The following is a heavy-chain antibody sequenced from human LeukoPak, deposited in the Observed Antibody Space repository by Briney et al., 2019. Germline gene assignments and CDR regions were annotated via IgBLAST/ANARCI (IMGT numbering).Heavy chain of an antibody. D-gene: IGHD4-17*01. CDR3: ARGIGGYGDSPGY. J-gene: IGHJ4*02. CDR2: IYHSGST. CDR1: GYSISSGYY. Sequence: PSETLSLTCTVSGYSISSGYYWGWIRQPPGKGLEWIGSIYHSGSTYYNPSLKSRVTISVDTSKNQFSLKLSSVTAADTAVYYCARGIGGYGDSPGYWGQGTLVTVSS. V-gene: IGHV4-38-2*02.